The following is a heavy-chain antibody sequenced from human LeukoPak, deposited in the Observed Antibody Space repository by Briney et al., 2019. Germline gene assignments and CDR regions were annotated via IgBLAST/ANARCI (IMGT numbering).Heavy chain of an antibody. J-gene: IGHJ4*02. CDR3: ARSDILTALY. V-gene: IGHV3-74*01. Sequence: GGSLRLSCAASGFTFSSYWMHWVRQAPGKGPVWVSRINSDGSTTNYADSVKGRFTISRDNAKNTPYLQMNSLRAEDTAVYYCARSDILTALYWGQGTLVTVSS. D-gene: IGHD3-9*01. CDR2: INSDGSTT. CDR1: GFTFSSYW.